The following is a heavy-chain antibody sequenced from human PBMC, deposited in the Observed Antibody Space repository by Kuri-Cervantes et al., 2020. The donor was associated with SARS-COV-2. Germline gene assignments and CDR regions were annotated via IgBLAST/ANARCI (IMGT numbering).Heavy chain of an antibody. Sequence: GESLKISCKGSGYSFTSYWISWVRQMPGKGLEWMGRIDPSDSYTNYSPSFQGHVTISADKSISTAYLQWSSLKASDTAMYCCARQTGFEVDYWGQGTLVTVSS. V-gene: IGHV5-10-1*01. D-gene: IGHD3-10*01. CDR2: IDPSDSYT. CDR3: ARQTGFEVDY. J-gene: IGHJ4*02. CDR1: GYSFTSYW.